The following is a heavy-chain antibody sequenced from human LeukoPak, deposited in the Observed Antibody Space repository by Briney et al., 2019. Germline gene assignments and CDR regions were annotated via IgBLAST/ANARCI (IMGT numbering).Heavy chain of an antibody. Sequence: GGSLRLSCAGSGFTFSSYWMHWVRQAPGKGLVWVSRINSDGSSTSYADSVKGRFTISRDNSKNMLYLQMTSLRAEDTAIYYCAKDLGYNYGTKLDYWGQGTLVTVSS. CDR3: AKDLGYNYGTKLDY. D-gene: IGHD5-18*01. CDR2: INSDGSST. V-gene: IGHV3-74*01. J-gene: IGHJ4*02. CDR1: GFTFSSYW.